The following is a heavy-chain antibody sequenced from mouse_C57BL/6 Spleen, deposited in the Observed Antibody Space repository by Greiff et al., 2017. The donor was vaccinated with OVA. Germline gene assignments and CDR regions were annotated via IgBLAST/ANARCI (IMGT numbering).Heavy chain of an antibody. CDR3: ARIWDVEAMDY. J-gene: IGHJ4*01. CDR1: GFTFSDYG. CDR2: ISSGSSTI. D-gene: IGHD4-1*01. Sequence: EVQVVESGGGLVKPGGSLKLSCAASGFTFSDYGMHWVRQAPEKGLEWVAYISSGSSTIYYADTVKGRFTISRDNAKNTLFLQMTSLRSEDTAMYYCARIWDVEAMDYWGQGTSVTVSS. V-gene: IGHV5-17*01.